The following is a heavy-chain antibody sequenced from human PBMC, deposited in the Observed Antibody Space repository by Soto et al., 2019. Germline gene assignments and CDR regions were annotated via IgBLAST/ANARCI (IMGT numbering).Heavy chain of an antibody. Sequence: EVQLVETGGGLIQPGGSLRLSCAASGFTVSSNYMSWVRQAPGKGLEWVSVIYSGGSTYYADSVKGRFTISRDNSKNTMYIQMTSLRSEDTAVYYCASYSYVLYYFDYWGQGTLVTVSS. CDR2: IYSGGST. CDR1: GFTVSSNY. D-gene: IGHD5-18*01. V-gene: IGHV3-53*02. CDR3: ASYSYVLYYFDY. J-gene: IGHJ4*02.